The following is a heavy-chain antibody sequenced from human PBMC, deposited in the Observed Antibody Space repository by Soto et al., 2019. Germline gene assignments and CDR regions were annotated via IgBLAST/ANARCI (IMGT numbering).Heavy chain of an antibody. Sequence: QITLKESGPTLVKPTQTLTLTCTFSGFSLSSTRMAVGWIRQPPGKALEWLALIYWDDDKRYSPFLKSRLTTTTHTSKNKVVLTISYMDPVDTARYYCAHNVVAGLGYYFAYWGQGTLVTVSP. CDR1: GFSLSSTRMA. J-gene: IGHJ4*02. V-gene: IGHV2-5*02. CDR3: AHNVVAGLGYYFAY. CDR2: IYWDDDK. D-gene: IGHD6-19*01.